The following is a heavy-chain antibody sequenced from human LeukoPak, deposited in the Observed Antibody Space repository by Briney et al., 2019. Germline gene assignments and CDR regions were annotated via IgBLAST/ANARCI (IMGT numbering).Heavy chain of an antibody. Sequence: SVKVSCKASGGTFSSYAISWVRHAPGQGLEWMGRSIPILGIANYAQKFQGRVTITADKPTSTAYMELSSLRSEDTAVYYCARADNYGDYPGTNDYYYYGMDVWGQGTTVTVSS. D-gene: IGHD4-17*01. J-gene: IGHJ6*02. CDR1: GGTFSSYA. CDR2: SIPILGIA. V-gene: IGHV1-69*04. CDR3: ARADNYGDYPGTNDYYYYGMDV.